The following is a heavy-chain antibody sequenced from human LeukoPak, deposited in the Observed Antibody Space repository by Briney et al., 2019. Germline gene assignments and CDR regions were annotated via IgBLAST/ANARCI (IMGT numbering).Heavy chain of an antibody. CDR2: IYYSGST. CDR1: GGSISSYY. J-gene: IGHJ6*02. Sequence: SETLSLTCTVSGGSISSYYWSWIRQPPGKGLEWIGYIYYSGSTNHNPSLKSRVTISVDTSKNQFSLKLSSVTAADTAVYYCAGVGGTNYYYYGMDVWGQGTTVTVSS. D-gene: IGHD1-1*01. CDR3: AGVGGTNYYYYGMDV. V-gene: IGHV4-59*01.